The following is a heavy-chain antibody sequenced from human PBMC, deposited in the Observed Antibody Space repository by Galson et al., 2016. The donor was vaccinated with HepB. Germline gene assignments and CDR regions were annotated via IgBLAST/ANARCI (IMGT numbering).Heavy chain of an antibody. V-gene: IGHV3-23*01. CDR2: INGRADST. CDR1: GFTFSSYP. Sequence: SLRLSCAASGFTFSSYPMIWVRQAPGKGLEWVADINGRADSTHYRDSVKGRFIISRDISKNTLYLQMNTLRVEDTAIYYCTKDGNRKDDYWGQGTLVTVSS. D-gene: IGHD2/OR15-2a*01. J-gene: IGHJ4*02. CDR3: TKDGNRKDDY.